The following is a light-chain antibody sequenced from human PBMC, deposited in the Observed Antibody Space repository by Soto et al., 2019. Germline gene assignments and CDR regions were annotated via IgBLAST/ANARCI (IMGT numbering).Light chain of an antibody. CDR2: DAS. V-gene: IGKV1-39*01. Sequence: DIHMTQSPSSLSASVGDRVTLTCRASQTISTFLNWYQHKPGKAPKLLIFDASNLHSGVPSRFSGSGSGTYFTLTISSLQPEDFATYSCQQSFSTPWTFGQGTKVEVK. CDR3: QQSFSTPWT. CDR1: QTISTF. J-gene: IGKJ1*01.